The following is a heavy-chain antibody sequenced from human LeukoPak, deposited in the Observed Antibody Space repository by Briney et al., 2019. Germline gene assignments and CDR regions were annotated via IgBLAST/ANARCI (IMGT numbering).Heavy chain of an antibody. D-gene: IGHD3-9*01. Sequence: SETLSLTCTVSGGSISSYYWSWIRQPPGKGLEWIGYIYYSWSTNYNPSLKSRVTISVDTSKNQFSLKLSSVTAADTAVYYCPRRAAYYDILTGLTVGAFDIWGQGTMVTVSS. CDR1: GGSISSYY. V-gene: IGHV4-59*08. CDR3: PRRAAYYDILTGLTVGAFDI. CDR2: IYYSWST. J-gene: IGHJ3*02.